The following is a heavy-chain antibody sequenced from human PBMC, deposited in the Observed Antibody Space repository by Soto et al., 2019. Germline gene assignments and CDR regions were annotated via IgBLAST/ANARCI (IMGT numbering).Heavy chain of an antibody. CDR3: ARDFHNYHYPGNYYYYYGMDV. J-gene: IGHJ6*02. D-gene: IGHD1-26*01. CDR1: GFTFSSYA. V-gene: IGHV3-30-3*01. Sequence: QVQLVESGGGVVQPGRSLRLSCEASGFTFSSYAMHWVRQAPGKGLEWVAVISYDGSNKYYADSVKGRFTISRDNSKNTLYLQMNSLRAEDTAVYYCARDFHNYHYPGNYYYYYGMDVWGQGTTVTVSS. CDR2: ISYDGSNK.